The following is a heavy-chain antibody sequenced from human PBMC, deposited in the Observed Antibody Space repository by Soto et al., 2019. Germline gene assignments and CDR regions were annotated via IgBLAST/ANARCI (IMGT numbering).Heavy chain of an antibody. CDR2: VGGSGENT. D-gene: IGHD3-9*01. CDR3: AKVLTGYYYYFEY. J-gene: IGHJ4*01. Sequence: PRGSLRLSCAASGFTFRSYAMIWVRQAPGKGLEWVSGVGGSGENTYYADSVKGRFTISRDNSKYTVYLQISSLRAEDTAVYYCAKVLTGYYYYFEYWGHGTLVTVSS. V-gene: IGHV3-23*01. CDR1: GFTFRSYA.